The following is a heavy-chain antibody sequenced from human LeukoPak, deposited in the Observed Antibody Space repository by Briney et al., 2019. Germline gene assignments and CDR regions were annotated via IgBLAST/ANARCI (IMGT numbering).Heavy chain of an antibody. D-gene: IGHD6-6*01. Sequence: PSETLSLTCTVSGGSISSGGYYWSWIRQPPGKGLEWIGYIYHSGSTYYNPSLKSRVTISVDRSKNQFSLKLSSVTAADTAVYYCARTLGSSSRSDYWGQGTLVTVSS. CDR1: GGSISSGGYY. J-gene: IGHJ4*02. CDR2: IYHSGST. V-gene: IGHV4-30-2*01. CDR3: ARTLGSSSRSDY.